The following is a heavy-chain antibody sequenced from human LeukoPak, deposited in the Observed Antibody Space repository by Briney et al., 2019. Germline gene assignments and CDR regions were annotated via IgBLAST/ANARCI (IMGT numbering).Heavy chain of an antibody. CDR3: ARDLKKQLAPSISGDY. CDR1: GFTFSSYA. Sequence: GGSLRLSCAASGFTFSSYAMHWVRQAPGKGLEWVAVISYDGSNKYYADSVKGRFTISRDNSKNTLYLQMNSLRAEDTAVYYCARDLKKQLAPSISGDYWGQGTLVTVSS. CDR2: ISYDGSNK. J-gene: IGHJ4*02. D-gene: IGHD6-6*01. V-gene: IGHV3-30-3*01.